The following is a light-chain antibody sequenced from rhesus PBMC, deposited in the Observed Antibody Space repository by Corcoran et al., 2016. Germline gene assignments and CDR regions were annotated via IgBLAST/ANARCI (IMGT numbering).Light chain of an antibody. CDR1: QSISSW. CDR2: KAS. Sequence: DIQMTQSPSSLSASVGDTVTITCRASQSISSWLAWYQQKPGKAPKLLIYKASTLKSGVPSRFSGSGSGTDFTLTISSLQSEEFATYYCQQYSSSPWTFGQGTKVEIK. CDR3: QQYSSSPWT. J-gene: IGKJ1*01. V-gene: IGKV1-22*01.